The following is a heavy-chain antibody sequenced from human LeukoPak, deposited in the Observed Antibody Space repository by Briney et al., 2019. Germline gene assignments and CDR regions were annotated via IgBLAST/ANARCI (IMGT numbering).Heavy chain of an antibody. CDR1: GFTFSSYS. CDR2: ISSSSSSTI. V-gene: IGHV3-48*04. D-gene: IGHD6-19*01. Sequence: GGSLRLSCAASGFTFSSYSMNWVRQAPGKGLEWVSYISSSSSSTIYYADSVKGRFTISRDNAKNSLYLQMNSLRAEDTAVYYCARAPSVAVAGKHWFDPWGQGTLVTVSS. CDR3: ARAPSVAVAGKHWFDP. J-gene: IGHJ5*02.